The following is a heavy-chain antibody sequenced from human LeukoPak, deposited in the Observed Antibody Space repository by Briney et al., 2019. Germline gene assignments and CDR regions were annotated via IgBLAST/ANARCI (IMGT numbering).Heavy chain of an antibody. CDR1: GYTFTDYY. J-gene: IGHJ6*02. Sequence: ASVKVSCKASGYTFTDYYIHWVRQAPGQGLEWVGWVNPYSGASNHAQKFQGRVTMTREKPINTAYLELTTLKSDDTAVYFCARGLYCGGDCLGQYFYGMDVWGQGTTVTVSS. D-gene: IGHD2-21*02. V-gene: IGHV1-2*02. CDR2: VNPYSGAS. CDR3: ARGLYCGGDCLGQYFYGMDV.